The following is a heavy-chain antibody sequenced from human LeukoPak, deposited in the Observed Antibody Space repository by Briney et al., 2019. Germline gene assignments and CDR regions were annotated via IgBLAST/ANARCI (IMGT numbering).Heavy chain of an antibody. D-gene: IGHD1-1*01. V-gene: IGHV3-64*01. Sequence: GGSLSLSCAPSGFTFSSYAMHWVRQAPGKGLEYVSAISGNGGSTYYANSVKGRFTTPRDNSKNTLYLQMGRLRAEDMAVYYCARVNDPGYYYYYMDVWGKGTTVTVSS. CDR3: ARVNDPGYYYYYMDV. J-gene: IGHJ6*03. CDR2: ISGNGGST. CDR1: GFTFSSYA.